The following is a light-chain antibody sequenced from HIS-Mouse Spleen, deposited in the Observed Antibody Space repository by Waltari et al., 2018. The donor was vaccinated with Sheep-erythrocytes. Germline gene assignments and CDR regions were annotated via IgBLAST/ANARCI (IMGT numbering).Light chain of an antibody. CDR2: DDS. CDR1: NIGSKS. V-gene: IGLV3-21*02. CDR3: CSYAGSYNHV. J-gene: IGLJ1*01. Sequence: SYVLTQPPSVSVAPGQTARITCGGNNIGSKSVHWYQQKPGQAPVLVVYDDSDRPSGITERFSGSNSGNTATLTISGLQAEDEADYYCCSYAGSYNHVFATGTKVTVL.